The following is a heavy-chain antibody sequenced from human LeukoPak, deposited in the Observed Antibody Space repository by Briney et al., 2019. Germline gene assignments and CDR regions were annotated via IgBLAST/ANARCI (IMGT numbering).Heavy chain of an antibody. CDR3: ARDLKGVVGATNVGDAFDI. J-gene: IGHJ3*02. Sequence: GGSLRLSCAASGFTVSSCYMSWVRLAPGKGLEWVSVIYSGGSTLYADSVKGRFTISRDNSKNTLSLQMNSLRAEDTAVYYCARDLKGVVGATNVGDAFDIWGQGTMVTVSS. V-gene: IGHV3-66*01. D-gene: IGHD1-26*01. CDR2: IYSGGST. CDR1: GFTVSSCY.